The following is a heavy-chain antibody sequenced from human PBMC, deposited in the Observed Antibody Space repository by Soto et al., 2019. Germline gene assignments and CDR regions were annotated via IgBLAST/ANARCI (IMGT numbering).Heavy chain of an antibody. CDR1: GFTFSGHV. D-gene: IGHD2-21*02. Sequence: EVQLLESGGGLVQPGGSLRLSCVASGFTFSGHVMSWVRQAPGKGLEWISIISGSGGSTYYANSVKGRFTISRDNSNNTLYLQMHRLTAAETAVYYCAKNGCGGVCYSSVARKWCDPWGQGTLVTVSS. J-gene: IGHJ5*02. CDR2: ISGSGGST. V-gene: IGHV3-23*01. CDR3: AKNGCGGVCYSSVARKWCDP.